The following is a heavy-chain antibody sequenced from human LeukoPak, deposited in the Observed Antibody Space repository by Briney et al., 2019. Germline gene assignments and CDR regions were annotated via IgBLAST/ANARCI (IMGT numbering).Heavy chain of an antibody. J-gene: IGHJ1*01. Sequence: GGSLRLSCVVSGFTFNRCWMNWVRQAPGKGLEWVAHINPDGRDTHYVDSVKGRFTISRDNAQNSMYLQMNSLRVEDTAVYYCTSWGDTTAEYFQRWGQGTLVTVSS. CDR3: TSWGDTTAEYFQR. CDR1: GFTFNRCW. V-gene: IGHV3-7*01. CDR2: INPDGRDT. D-gene: IGHD2-21*02.